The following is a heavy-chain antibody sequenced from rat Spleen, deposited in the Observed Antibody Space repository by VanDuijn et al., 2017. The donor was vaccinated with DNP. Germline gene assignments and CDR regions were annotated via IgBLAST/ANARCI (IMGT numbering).Heavy chain of an antibody. Sequence: EVQLVESGGGLVQPGRSLKLSCAASGFTFSNYGMAWVRQAPTKGLEWVASITNSGGSTYYRDSAQGQFTVSRDDAKSTLYLQMNSLKSEDTATYYCARHDNFDWFAYWGQGTLVTVSS. J-gene: IGHJ3*01. CDR2: ITNSGGST. CDR3: ARHDNFDWFAY. D-gene: IGHD1-10*01. CDR1: GFTFSNYG. V-gene: IGHV5S13*01.